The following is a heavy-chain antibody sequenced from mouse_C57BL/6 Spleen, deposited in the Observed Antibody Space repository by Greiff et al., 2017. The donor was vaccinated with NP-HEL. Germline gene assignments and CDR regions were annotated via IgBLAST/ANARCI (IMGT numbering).Heavy chain of an antibody. CDR2: INPYNGGT. J-gene: IGHJ4*01. CDR3: ARADLPYYSNYRAMDY. Sequence: EVQLQQSGPVLVKPGASVKMSCKASGYTFTDYYMNWVKQSHGKSLEWIGVINPYNGGTSYNQKFKGKATLTVDKSSSTAYMELNSLTSEDSAVYYCARADLPYYSNYRAMDYWGQGTSVTVSS. CDR1: GYTFTDYY. D-gene: IGHD2-5*01. V-gene: IGHV1-19*01.